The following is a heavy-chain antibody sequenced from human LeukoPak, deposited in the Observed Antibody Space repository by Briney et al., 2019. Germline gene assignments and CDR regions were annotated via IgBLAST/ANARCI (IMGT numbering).Heavy chain of an antibody. CDR3: ARSAKAAGYSLNN. V-gene: IGHV4-4*07. CDR2: IYTSGST. D-gene: IGHD5-18*01. Sequence: PSETLSLTCTVSGGSISSYYWSWIRQPAGKGLEWIGRIYTSGSTNYNPSLKSRVTMSVDTSKNQFSLMLSSVTAADTAVYYCARSAKAAGYSLNNWGQGTLVTVSS. CDR1: GGSISSYY. J-gene: IGHJ4*02.